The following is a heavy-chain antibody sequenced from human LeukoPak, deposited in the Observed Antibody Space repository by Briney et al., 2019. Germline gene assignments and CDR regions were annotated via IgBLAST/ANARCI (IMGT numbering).Heavy chain of an antibody. D-gene: IGHD6-19*01. Sequence: SGGSLRLSCAASGFTFSDYYMSWIRQAPGKGLEWVSYISSSGSTMYYADSVKGRITISRDNAKNSLYLQMNSLRAEDTAVYYCARSTKRDSGGWPYWGQGTLVTVSS. CDR2: ISSSGSTM. CDR3: ARSTKRDSGGWPY. V-gene: IGHV3-11*01. J-gene: IGHJ4*02. CDR1: GFTFSDYY.